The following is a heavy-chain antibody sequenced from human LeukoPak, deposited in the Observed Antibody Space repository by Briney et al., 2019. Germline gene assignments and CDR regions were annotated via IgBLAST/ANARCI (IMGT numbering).Heavy chain of an antibody. CDR1: GFTFSSYA. CDR2: ISYDGSNK. CDR3: GGDRSGYYYEDY. D-gene: IGHD3-22*01. J-gene: IGHJ4*02. V-gene: IGHV3-30-3*01. Sequence: GESLRLSCAASGFTFSSYAMHWVRQAPGKGLEWVAVISYDGSNKYYADSVKGRFTISRDNSKNTLYLQMNSLRAEDTAVYYCGGDRSGYYYEDYWGQGTLVTVSS.